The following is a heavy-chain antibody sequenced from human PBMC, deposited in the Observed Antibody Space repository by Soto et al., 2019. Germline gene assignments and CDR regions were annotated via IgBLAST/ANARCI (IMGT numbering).Heavy chain of an antibody. V-gene: IGHV3-53*01. CDR2: IYSGGST. CDR1: GFTVSSNY. D-gene: IGHD6-13*01. CDR3: ARDYRIKIIAAAGRDYYYYGMDV. J-gene: IGHJ6*02. Sequence: GGSLRLSCAASGFTVSSNYMSWVRQAPGKGLEWVSVIYSGGSTYYADSVKGRFTISRDNSKNTLYLQMNSLRAGDTAVYYCARDYRIKIIAAAGRDYYYYGMDVWGQGTTVTVSS.